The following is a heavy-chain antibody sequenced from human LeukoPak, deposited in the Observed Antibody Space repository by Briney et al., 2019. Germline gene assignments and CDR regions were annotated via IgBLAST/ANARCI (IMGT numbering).Heavy chain of an antibody. Sequence: ASMKVSCKASGYTFTSYGINWVRQAPGQGLEWMGWISGNKGNTHYAQNLQGRVTVTTDTSRSTAFVELRSLRSDDTAVYYCARAGIVGAPAVYYYYYYMDVWGKGTTVTVSS. J-gene: IGHJ6*03. V-gene: IGHV1-18*04. CDR2: ISGNKGNT. CDR1: GYTFTSYG. CDR3: ARAGIVGAPAVYYYYYYMDV. D-gene: IGHD1-26*01.